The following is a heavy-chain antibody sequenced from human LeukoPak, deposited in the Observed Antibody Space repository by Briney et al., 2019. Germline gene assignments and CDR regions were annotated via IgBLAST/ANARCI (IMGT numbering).Heavy chain of an antibody. CDR2: IWYDGSQE. CDR3: ARDRAGARLDF. CDR1: GFTFSNHG. D-gene: IGHD6-6*01. J-gene: IGHJ4*02. V-gene: IGHV3-30*02. Sequence: GGSLRLSCAASGFTFSNHGMHWVRQPPGKGREWVAYIWYDGSQELYADTVKGRFTLSRDISKNTLYLQMNSLRAEDTAVYLRARDRAGARLDFRGQGTLVTVSS.